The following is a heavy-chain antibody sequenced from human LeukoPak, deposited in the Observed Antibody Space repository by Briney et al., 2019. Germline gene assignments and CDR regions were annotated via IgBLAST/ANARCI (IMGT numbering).Heavy chain of an antibody. V-gene: IGHV3-48*02. Sequence: TGGSLTLSCAASGFIFNNSGMNWVRQAPGKGLEWVSYISSSSSTIYYADSVKGRFTISRDNAKNSLYLQMNSLRDEDTAVYYCARNYGDYSGEMDVWGQGTTVTVSS. D-gene: IGHD4-17*01. J-gene: IGHJ6*02. CDR3: ARNYGDYSGEMDV. CDR2: ISSSSSTI. CDR1: GFIFNNSG.